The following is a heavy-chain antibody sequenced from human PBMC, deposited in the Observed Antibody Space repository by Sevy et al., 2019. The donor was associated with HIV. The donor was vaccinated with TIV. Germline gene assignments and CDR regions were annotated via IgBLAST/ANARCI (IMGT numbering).Heavy chain of an antibody. CDR1: GRSIRSVNW. CDR2: IYHSGSS. J-gene: IGHJ5*02. CDR3: ARGGETPRGFDP. V-gene: IGHV4-4*02. D-gene: IGHD3-16*01. Sequence: SESLSLTCAVSGRSIRSVNWWHWVRQPPGKGLEWIGEIYHSGSSNYNPSLKSRVTISVDNSKNQFSLKLTSVTAADTAVYYCARGGETPRGFDPWGQGSLVTVSS.